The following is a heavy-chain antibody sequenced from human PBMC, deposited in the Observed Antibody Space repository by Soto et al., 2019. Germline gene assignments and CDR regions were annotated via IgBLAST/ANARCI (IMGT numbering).Heavy chain of an antibody. J-gene: IGHJ4*02. CDR2: ISFSTTSI. CDR3: ARDIEPPGLFFDY. CDR1: RFSFSDYY. V-gene: IGHV3-11*01. Sequence: QVQLVESGGGLVKPGGSLRLSCAASRFSFSDYYMSWIRQAPGKGLEWVSYISFSTTSIYYADSVKGRFTISRDNAKNSLYLQMNSLRVEDTAVYYCARDIEPPGLFFDYWGQGILVTVSS. D-gene: IGHD6-13*01.